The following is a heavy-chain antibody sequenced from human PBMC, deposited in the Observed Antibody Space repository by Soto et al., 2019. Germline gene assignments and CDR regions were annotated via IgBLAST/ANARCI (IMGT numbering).Heavy chain of an antibody. D-gene: IGHD5-18*01. CDR2: IYYSGST. CDR3: ARWDTAMAPFDY. Sequence: SETLSLTCTVSGGSISSGGYYWSWIRQHPGKGLEWIGYIYYSGSTYYNPSLKSRVTIPVDTSKNQFSLKLSSVTAADTAVYYCARWDTAMAPFDYWGQGTLVTVS. V-gene: IGHV4-31*03. J-gene: IGHJ4*02. CDR1: GGSISSGGYY.